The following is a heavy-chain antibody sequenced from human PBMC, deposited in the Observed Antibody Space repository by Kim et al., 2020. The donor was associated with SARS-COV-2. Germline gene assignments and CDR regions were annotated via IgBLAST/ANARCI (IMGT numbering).Heavy chain of an antibody. D-gene: IGHD2-21*02. V-gene: IGHV3-30*03. J-gene: IGHJ5*02. CDR3: AGYVVVTAKYVDP. Sequence: YADSVKGRFTTYRDNSKNTLYLQIDSLGADDTAVYDCAGYVVVTAKYVDPWGQGTLVTVAS.